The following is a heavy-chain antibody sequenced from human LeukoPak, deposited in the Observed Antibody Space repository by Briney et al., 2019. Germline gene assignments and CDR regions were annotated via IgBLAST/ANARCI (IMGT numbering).Heavy chain of an antibody. CDR1: GYTFTSYG. CDR3: ARRTIFGVVPFDY. J-gene: IGHJ4*02. V-gene: IGHV1-18*01. D-gene: IGHD3-3*01. CDR2: ISGYTGNT. Sequence: GASVKVSCKASGYTFTSYGISWVRQAPGQGLEWMGWISGYTGNTNYAHKLQGRVTMTTDTSTSTAYMELRSLRSDDTAVYYCARRTIFGVVPFDYWGQGTLVTVPS.